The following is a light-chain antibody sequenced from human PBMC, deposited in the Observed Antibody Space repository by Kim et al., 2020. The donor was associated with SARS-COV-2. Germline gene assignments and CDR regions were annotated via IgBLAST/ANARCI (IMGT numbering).Light chain of an antibody. CDR3: CSYARGDVLI. J-gene: IGLJ2*01. CDR2: DDT. V-gene: IGLV2-23*01. Sequence: GQSITISCTGTSSDVGSYNLVSWFQQHPGSTPTPIIYDDTKRPSGISDRFSGSKSGNTASLTISGLQAEDEADYYCCSYARGDVLIFGGGTKVTVL. CDR1: SSDVGSYNL.